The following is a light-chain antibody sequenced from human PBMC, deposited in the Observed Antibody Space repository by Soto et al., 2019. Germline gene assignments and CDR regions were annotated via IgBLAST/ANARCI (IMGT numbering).Light chain of an antibody. CDR2: LNSDGSH. CDR3: QTWGTGILV. CDR1: SGHSSYA. V-gene: IGLV4-69*01. J-gene: IGLJ2*01. Sequence: QLVLTQSPCASASLGASVKLTYTLSSGHSSYAIAWHQQQPEKGPRYLMKLNSDGSHSKGDGIPDRFSGSSSGAERYLTISSLQSEDEADYYCQTWGTGILVFGGGTKLTVL.